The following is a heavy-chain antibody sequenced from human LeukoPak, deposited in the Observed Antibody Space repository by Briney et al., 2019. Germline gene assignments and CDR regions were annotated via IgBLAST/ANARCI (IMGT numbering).Heavy chain of an antibody. V-gene: IGHV4-61*02. CDR2: IYTSGST. CDR3: ARESDLSNYDRTDY. CDR1: GASISSGNYY. J-gene: IGHJ4*02. D-gene: IGHD4/OR15-4a*01. Sequence: SETLSLTCTVSGASISSGNYYWSWIRQPAGKGLEWIGRIYTSGSTTYHPTLQSRVTISADTARNQVSLNMYSVTAADSAMYYCARESDLSNYDRTDYWGPGTLVTVSS.